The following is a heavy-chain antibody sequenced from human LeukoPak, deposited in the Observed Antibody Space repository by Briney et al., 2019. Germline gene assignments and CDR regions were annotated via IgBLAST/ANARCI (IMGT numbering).Heavy chain of an antibody. CDR3: ARPLINYYDSSGYDS. D-gene: IGHD3-22*01. CDR2: IIPIFGTA. J-gene: IGHJ4*02. CDR1: GGTFSSYA. Sequence: SVKVSCKASGGTFSSYAISWVRQAPGQGLEWMGGIIPIFGTANYAQKLQGRVTMTTDTSTSTAYMELRSLRSDDTAVYFCARPLINYYDSSGYDSWGQGTLVTVSS. V-gene: IGHV1-69*05.